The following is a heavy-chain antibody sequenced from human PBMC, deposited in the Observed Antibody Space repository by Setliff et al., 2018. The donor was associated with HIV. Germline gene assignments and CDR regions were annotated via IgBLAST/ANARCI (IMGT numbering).Heavy chain of an antibody. J-gene: IGHJ6*02. D-gene: IGHD5-12*01. CDR1: GDAISYAGFP. CDR3: ARGGPAVAFGLDV. Sequence: PSETLSLTCVVSGDAISYAGFPWSWVRHPPGKDLEWRVYIYQSGSAGYNPSLKSRVTISLDTSNIQFSLNLNSVAAADTAVYYCARGGPAVAFGLDVWGQGTTVTVAS. CDR2: IYQSGSA. V-gene: IGHV4-30-2*01.